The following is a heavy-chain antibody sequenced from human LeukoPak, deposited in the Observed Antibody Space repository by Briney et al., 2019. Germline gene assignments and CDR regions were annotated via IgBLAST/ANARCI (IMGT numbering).Heavy chain of an antibody. D-gene: IGHD6-13*01. CDR2: ISSSSSYI. V-gene: IGHV3-21*04. J-gene: IGHJ4*02. CDR1: GFTFSTYS. CDR3: AHISSSWPDY. Sequence: GGSLRLSCAASGFTFSTYSMNWVRQAPGKGLEWVSSISSSSSYIYYADSVKGRFTISRDNSKNTLYLQMNSLRAEDTAVYYCAHISSSWPDYWGQGTLVTVSS.